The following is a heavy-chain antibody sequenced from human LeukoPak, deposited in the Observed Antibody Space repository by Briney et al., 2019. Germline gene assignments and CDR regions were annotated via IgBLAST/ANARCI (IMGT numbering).Heavy chain of an antibody. CDR1: GYTFTSYY. Sequence: ASVKVSCKASGYTFTSYYMHWVRQAPGQGLEWMGIINPSGGSTSYAQKFQGRVTMTRDTSTSTVYMELSSLRSEDTAVYYCARAMDILTGFLPGGFDYWGQGTLVTVSS. D-gene: IGHD3-9*01. J-gene: IGHJ4*02. V-gene: IGHV1-46*01. CDR2: INPSGGST. CDR3: ARAMDILTGFLPGGFDY.